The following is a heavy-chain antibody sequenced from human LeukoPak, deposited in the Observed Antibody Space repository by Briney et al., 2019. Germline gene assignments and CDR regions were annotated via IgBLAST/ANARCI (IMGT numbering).Heavy chain of an antibody. CDR3: ARDGYSSSWYPSYYYYGMDV. V-gene: IGHV3-21*01. J-gene: IGHJ6*02. CDR2: ISSSSSYI. D-gene: IGHD6-13*01. Sequence: PGGSLRLSCAASGFTFSSYSMNWVRQAPGKGLEWVSSISSSSSYIYYADSVKGRFTISRDNAKNSLYLQMNSLRAEDTAVYYCARDGYSSSWYPSYYYYGMDVWGQGTTVTVSS. CDR1: GFTFSSYS.